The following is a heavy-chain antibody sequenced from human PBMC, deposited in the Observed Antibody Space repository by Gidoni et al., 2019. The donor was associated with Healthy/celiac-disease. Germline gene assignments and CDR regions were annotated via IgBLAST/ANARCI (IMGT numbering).Heavy chain of an antibody. CDR3: AKDPHPGYSYGHFDY. Sequence: QVQLVESGGGVVQPGRSLRLSCAASGFTFSSSGMHWVRQAPGKGLEWVAVISYDGSNKYYADSVKGRFTISRDNSKNTLYLQMNSLRAEDTAVYYCAKDPHPGYSYGHFDYWGQGTLVTVSS. D-gene: IGHD5-18*01. CDR1: GFTFSSSG. V-gene: IGHV3-30*18. J-gene: IGHJ4*02. CDR2: ISYDGSNK.